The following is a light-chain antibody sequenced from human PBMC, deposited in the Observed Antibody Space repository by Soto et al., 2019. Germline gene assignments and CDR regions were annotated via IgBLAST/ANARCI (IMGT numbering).Light chain of an antibody. Sequence: DIQLTQSPSFLSASVGDTVTITCRASQGMSTYLAWYQQKPGKVPKLLIRSASTLQSGVPPRFSGGGSGTEFTLRIRTRLPDDDGIYYCQQLNGYQLAFGGGTNVEIK. V-gene: IGKV1-9*01. CDR3: QQLNGYQLA. CDR2: SAS. J-gene: IGKJ4*01. CDR1: QGMSTY.